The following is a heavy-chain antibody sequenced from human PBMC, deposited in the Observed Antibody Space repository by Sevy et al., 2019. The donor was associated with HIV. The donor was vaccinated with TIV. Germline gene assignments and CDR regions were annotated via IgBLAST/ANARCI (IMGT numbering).Heavy chain of an antibody. CDR1: GFTSSNYA. J-gene: IGHJ4*02. D-gene: IGHD3-16*01. CDR3: ANDRTFGGVTPFDY. V-gene: IGHV3-23*01. CDR2: ISGSGATT. Sequence: GGSLRLSCAASGFTSSNYAMSWVRQAPGKGLEWVAGISGSGATTKYAASVKGRFTISRDNSKNTLYLQMNSLRAEDTAVYYCANDRTFGGVTPFDYWGQGTLVTVSS.